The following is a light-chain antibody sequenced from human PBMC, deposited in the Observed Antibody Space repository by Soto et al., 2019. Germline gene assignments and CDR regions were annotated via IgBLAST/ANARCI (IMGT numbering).Light chain of an antibody. Sequence: DIQMTQSPSALSASVGDRVTITCQASQGISNYLNWYQQTPGRAPDLLIYDASNLQTGVPSRFSGSGSGTDFSFTISRLQPEDIATYYCQQSDNLPRTFGDGTKVEIK. J-gene: IGKJ4*01. CDR3: QQSDNLPRT. CDR2: DAS. CDR1: QGISNY. V-gene: IGKV1-33*01.